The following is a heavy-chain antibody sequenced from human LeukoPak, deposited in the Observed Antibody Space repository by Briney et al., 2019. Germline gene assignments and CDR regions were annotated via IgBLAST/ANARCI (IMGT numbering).Heavy chain of an antibody. CDR1: GFTFSSYA. CDR3: AKELYGSGSYYFDY. V-gene: IGHV3-23*01. J-gene: IGHJ4*02. D-gene: IGHD3-10*01. CDR2: ISGSGGST. Sequence: GGPLRLSCAASGFTFSSYAMSWVRQAPGKGLEWVSAISGSGGSTYYADSVKGRFTISRDNSKNTLYLQMNGLRAEDTAVYYCAKELYGSGSYYFDYWGQGTLVTVSS.